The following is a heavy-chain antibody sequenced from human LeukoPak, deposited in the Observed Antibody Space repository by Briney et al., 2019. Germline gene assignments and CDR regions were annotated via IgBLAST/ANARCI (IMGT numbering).Heavy chain of an antibody. V-gene: IGHV3-7*05. J-gene: IGHJ3*02. CDR2: IKQDGSET. D-gene: IGHD3-9*01. CDR1: GLTFGDYW. Sequence: PGGSLRLSCAASGLTFGDYWMTWVRQAPGKGPECVANIKQDGSETHYVDSVKGRFTIFRDNAKNSLSLQMNSLRGEDTAMYYCATYWRYFDWLLLDTWGRGTMVTVSS. CDR3: ATYWRYFDWLLLDT.